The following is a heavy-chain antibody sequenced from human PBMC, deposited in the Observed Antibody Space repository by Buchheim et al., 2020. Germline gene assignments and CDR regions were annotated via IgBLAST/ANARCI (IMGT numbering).Heavy chain of an antibody. CDR1: GFTFSSYA. J-gene: IGHJ4*02. CDR3: ARDSVGAFDY. D-gene: IGHD5/OR15-5a*01. V-gene: IGHV3-30*04. Sequence: QVQLVESGGGVVQPGRSLRLSCAASGFTFSSYAMHWVRQAPGQGLEWVAVISYDGSNKYYADSVQGRFTISRDNSKNTLYLQMNSLRAEDTAVYYCARDSVGAFDYWGQGIL. CDR2: ISYDGSNK.